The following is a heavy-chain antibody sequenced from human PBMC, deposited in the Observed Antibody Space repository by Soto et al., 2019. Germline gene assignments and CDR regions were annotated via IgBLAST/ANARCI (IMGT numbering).Heavy chain of an antibody. J-gene: IGHJ3*02. CDR3: ARPGSWIRDAFDI. CDR2: IYYSGST. Sequence: PSETLCLTCTVSGGSISSYYRSWIRQPPGTGLEWIGYIYYSGSTNYNPSLKRRLTISVDTSKNQFSLQLSSVTAADTAVYYCARPGSWIRDAFDIWGQGTMVTVSS. V-gene: IGHV4-59*01. D-gene: IGHD3-10*01. CDR1: GGSISSYY.